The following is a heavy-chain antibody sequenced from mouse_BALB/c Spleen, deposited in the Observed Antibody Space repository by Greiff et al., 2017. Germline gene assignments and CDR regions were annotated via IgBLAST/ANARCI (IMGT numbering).Heavy chain of an antibody. V-gene: IGHV5-17*02. CDR3: ARSEGNYWFAY. Sequence: DVKLVESGGGLVQPGGSRKLSCAASGFTFSSFGMHWVRQAPEKGLEWVAYISSGSSTIYYADTVKGRFTISRDNPKNTLFLQMTSLRSEDTAMYYCARSEGNYWFAYWGQGTLVTVSA. CDR2: ISSGSSTI. CDR1: GFTFSSFG. J-gene: IGHJ3*01. D-gene: IGHD2-1*01.